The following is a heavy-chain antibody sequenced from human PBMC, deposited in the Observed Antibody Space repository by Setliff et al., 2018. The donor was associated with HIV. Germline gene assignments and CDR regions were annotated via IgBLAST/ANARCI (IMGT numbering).Heavy chain of an antibody. D-gene: IGHD4-4*01. CDR1: GGSISSGGYY. Sequence: SETLSLTCTASGGSISSGGYYWSWIRQHPGKGLEYIGYIYYSGSTYYNPSLKSRVTISVDTSKNQFSLMLNSVTAADTAVYYCARDGIYDYSNYVDAFDIWGQGTMVTVSS. V-gene: IGHV4-31*03. CDR3: ARDGIYDYSNYVDAFDI. CDR2: IYYSGST. J-gene: IGHJ3*02.